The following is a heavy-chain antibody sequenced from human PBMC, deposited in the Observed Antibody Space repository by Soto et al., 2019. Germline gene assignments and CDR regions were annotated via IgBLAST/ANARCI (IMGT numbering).Heavy chain of an antibody. V-gene: IGHV4-59*06. CDR1: GGSISSYY. Sequence: SETLSLTCTVSGGSISSYYWSWIRQPPGKGLEWIGYIHYSGSTYYNPSLKSRVNIFLGTSKNQFSLTLSSVTAADTAVYYCARETYGDYDRYFHPWGQGTLVTVSS. D-gene: IGHD4-17*01. J-gene: IGHJ1*01. CDR3: ARETYGDYDRYFHP. CDR2: IHYSGST.